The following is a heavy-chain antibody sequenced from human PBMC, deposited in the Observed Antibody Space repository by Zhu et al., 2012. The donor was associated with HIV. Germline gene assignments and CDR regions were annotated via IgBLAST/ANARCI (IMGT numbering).Heavy chain of an antibody. J-gene: IGHJ3*02. Sequence: QVQLQQWGAGLLKPSETLSLSCAVYGGSSSGYYWNWIRQPPGKGLEWIGEINHSGSTTYNPSLKSRVTISADTSKNQFYLNLTFVTAADTAVYYCAREYGSGTYFTSGAFDIWGQGTMVSVSS. D-gene: IGHD3-10*01. V-gene: IGHV4-34*01. CDR1: GGSSSGYY. CDR3: AREYGSGTYFTSGAFDI. CDR2: INHSGST.